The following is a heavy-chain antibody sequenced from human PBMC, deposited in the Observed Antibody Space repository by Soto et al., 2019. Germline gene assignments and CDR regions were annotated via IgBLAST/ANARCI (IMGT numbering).Heavy chain of an antibody. Sequence: SETLSLTCTVSGGPVGSGSYYWFSNRQPPGKGLEYIGYIYYSGSTNYNPSLKSRVTISVDTSKNQFSLKLSSVTAADTAVYYCARGGTSGDYVEGLLFDYWGQGTLVTVS. CDR2: IYYSGST. CDR1: GGPVGSGSYY. J-gene: IGHJ4*02. CDR3: ARGGTSGDYVEGLLFDY. V-gene: IGHV4-61*01. D-gene: IGHD4-17*01.